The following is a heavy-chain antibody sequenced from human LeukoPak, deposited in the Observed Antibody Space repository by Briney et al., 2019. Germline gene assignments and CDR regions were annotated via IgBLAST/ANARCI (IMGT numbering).Heavy chain of an antibody. CDR1: GYTFTSYA. J-gene: IGHJ5*02. D-gene: IGHD3-10*01. Sequence: GASVKVSCKASGYTFTSYAMHWVRQDPGQRLEWMGWINAGNGNTKYSQKFQGRVTITRVTSASTAYMELSSLRSEDTAVYYCARDGLLWFGEFYNWFDPWGQGTLVTVSS. V-gene: IGHV1-3*01. CDR2: INAGNGNT. CDR3: ARDGLLWFGEFYNWFDP.